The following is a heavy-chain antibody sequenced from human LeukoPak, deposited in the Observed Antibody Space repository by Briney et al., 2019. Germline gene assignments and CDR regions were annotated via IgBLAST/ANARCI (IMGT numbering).Heavy chain of an antibody. CDR1: GYTLTELS. V-gene: IGHV1-24*01. CDR2: FDPEDGET. J-gene: IGHJ4*02. D-gene: IGHD3-22*01. CDR3: APRSHYYDSSGYYYAFDY. Sequence: ASVKVSCKVSGYTLTELSMHWVRQAPGKGLEWMGGFDPEDGETIYVQKFQGRVTMTEDTSTDTAYMELSSLRSEDTAVYYCAPRSHYYDSSGYYYAFDYWGQGTLVTVSS.